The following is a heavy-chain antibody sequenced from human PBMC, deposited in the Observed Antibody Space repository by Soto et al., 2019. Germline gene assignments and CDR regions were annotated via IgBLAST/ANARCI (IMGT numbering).Heavy chain of an antibody. J-gene: IGHJ4*02. CDR3: AREGSYSAYNFAHGIQLWSFDF. CDR2: IFSSGST. Sequence: TWETLSLTCTVPGGSINTFYWSWVRQPAGKGLEWIGRIFSSGSTSFNPSLESRVAMSVDTSKNHFSLNLSSVTAADMAVYYCAREGSYSAYNFAHGIQLWSFDFWGQGALVTVSS. V-gene: IGHV4-4*07. D-gene: IGHD5-12*01. CDR1: GGSINTFY.